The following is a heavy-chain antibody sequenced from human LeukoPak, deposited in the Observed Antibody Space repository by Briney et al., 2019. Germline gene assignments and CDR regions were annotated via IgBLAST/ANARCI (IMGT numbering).Heavy chain of an antibody. D-gene: IGHD3-3*01. CDR1: GFTFISYA. CDR3: ARDGITIFGVAFNNWFDP. J-gene: IGHJ5*02. V-gene: IGHV3-30*04. CDR2: ISFHGTDS. Sequence: GGSLRLSCAASGFTFISYAIHWVRQAPGKGLEWVAVISFHGTDSFYADSVKGRFTISRDNSKNTLYLQMSSLRADDTAVYYCARDGITIFGVAFNNWFDPWGQGTLVTVSS.